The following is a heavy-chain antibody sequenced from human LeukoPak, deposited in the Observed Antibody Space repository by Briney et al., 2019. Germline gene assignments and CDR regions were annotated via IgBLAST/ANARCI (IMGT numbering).Heavy chain of an antibody. Sequence: SETLSLTCTVSGVSISNYYWSWIRQPPGKGPEWIAYINYSGSTNYNPSLKSRVTISVDTSKNHFSLTLSSVTAADTAVYYWARFGGPHAFDIWGQGTMVTVSS. CDR3: ARFGGPHAFDI. J-gene: IGHJ3*02. V-gene: IGHV4-59*01. CDR2: INYSGST. D-gene: IGHD3-3*01. CDR1: GVSISNYY.